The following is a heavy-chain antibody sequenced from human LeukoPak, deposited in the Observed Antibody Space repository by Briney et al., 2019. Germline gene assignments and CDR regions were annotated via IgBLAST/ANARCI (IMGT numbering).Heavy chain of an antibody. J-gene: IGHJ4*02. D-gene: IGHD3-10*01. CDR3: ATDSPGVRGVHDY. CDR1: GYTLTELS. Sequence: ASVKVSCKVSGYTLTELSMHWVRQAPGKGLEWMGGFDPEDGETIYAQKFQGRVTMTEDTSTDTVYMELSSLRSEDTAVYYCATDSPGVRGVHDYWGQGTLVTVSS. CDR2: FDPEDGET. V-gene: IGHV1-24*01.